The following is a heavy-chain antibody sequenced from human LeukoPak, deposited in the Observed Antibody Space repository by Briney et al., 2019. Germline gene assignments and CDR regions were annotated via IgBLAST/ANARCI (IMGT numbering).Heavy chain of an antibody. CDR3: AKGYCSSTSCSHYYYYYYYMDV. D-gene: IGHD2-2*01. CDR2: ISSDVSNK. V-gene: IGHV3-30*04. J-gene: IGHJ6*03. CDR1: GFTFSSYT. Sequence: GGSLRLSCAASGFTFSSYTMHWVRQAPGKGLEWVAVISSDVSNKYYADSVKGRFTISRDNSKNTLYLQMNSLRAEDTAVYYCAKGYCSSTSCSHYYYYYYYMDVWGKGTTVTISS.